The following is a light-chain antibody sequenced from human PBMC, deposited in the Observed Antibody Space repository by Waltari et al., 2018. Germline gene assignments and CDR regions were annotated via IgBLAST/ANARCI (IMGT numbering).Light chain of an antibody. CDR2: DAS. Sequence: DIQMTQSPSSLSASVGDRVTITCQASQDTSNYLNWYQQKPGKARKLLIYDASNLETGVPSRFSGSGSGTDFTFTISSLQPEDIATYYCQQYDNLPLTFGGGTKVEIK. CDR3: QQYDNLPLT. V-gene: IGKV1-33*01. CDR1: QDTSNY. J-gene: IGKJ4*01.